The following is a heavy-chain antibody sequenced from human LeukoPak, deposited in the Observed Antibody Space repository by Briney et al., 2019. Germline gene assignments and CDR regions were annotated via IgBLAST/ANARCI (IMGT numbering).Heavy chain of an antibody. CDR3: ARDSWDGGSPDY. Sequence: GGSLRLSCAASGFTVSSNYMSWVRQAPGKGLEWVSVIYSGGSTYYADSVKGRFTISRDNSKNTLYLQMNNLRAEDTAVYYCARDSWDGGSPDYWGKGTTVTVSS. V-gene: IGHV3-53*01. J-gene: IGHJ6*04. D-gene: IGHD2-15*01. CDR1: GFTVSSNY. CDR2: IYSGGST.